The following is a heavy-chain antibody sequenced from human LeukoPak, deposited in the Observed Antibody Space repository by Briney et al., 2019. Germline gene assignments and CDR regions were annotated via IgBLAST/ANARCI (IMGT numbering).Heavy chain of an antibody. CDR1: GGSICGGGYS. CDR3: ARDTQYDSSGFAAFDI. D-gene: IGHD3-22*01. CDR2: TYYSGST. J-gene: IGHJ3*02. V-gene: IGHV4-30-4*07. Sequence: SETLSLTCAVSGGSICGGGYSWGWVRQPPGKGLGWGRYTYYSGSTNSNPSLKSRVTISVATSNNKSSLKLSSVTAADTEVNSCARDTQYDSSGFAAFDIWGQGTLVTVSS.